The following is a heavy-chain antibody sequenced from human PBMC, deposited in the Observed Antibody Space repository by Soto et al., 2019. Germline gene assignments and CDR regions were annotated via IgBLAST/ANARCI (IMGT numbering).Heavy chain of an antibody. J-gene: IGHJ5*01. CDR2: LGGSGGGT. CDR1: GFTFANYA. CDR3: AKGKISTTTYTSFDS. D-gene: IGHD1-26*01. Sequence: GGSLRLSCVASGFTFANYAISWVRQAPGKGLEWVSGLGGSGGGTYYAASVKGRFTISRDNSKSSLYLQMSSLRAEDTAVYYCAKGKISTTTYTSFDSWGQGTLVTVSS. V-gene: IGHV3-23*01.